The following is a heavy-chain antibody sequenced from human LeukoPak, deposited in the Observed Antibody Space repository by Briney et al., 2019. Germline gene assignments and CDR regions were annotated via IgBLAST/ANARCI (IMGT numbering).Heavy chain of an antibody. V-gene: IGHV3-48*04. CDR2: ISSSSSTI. CDR3: ARGCPDIVVVPAPNWYFDL. CDR1: GFTFSSYS. D-gene: IGHD2-2*01. J-gene: IGHJ2*01. Sequence: GGSLRLSCAASGFTFSSYSMNWVRQAPGKGLEWVSYISSSSSTIYYADSVKGRFTISRDNAKNSLYLQMNSLRAEDTAVYYCARGCPDIVVVPAPNWYFDLWGRGTLVTVSS.